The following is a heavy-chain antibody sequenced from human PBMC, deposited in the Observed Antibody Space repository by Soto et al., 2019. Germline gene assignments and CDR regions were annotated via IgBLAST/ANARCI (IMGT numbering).Heavy chain of an antibody. V-gene: IGHV3-33*01. CDR2: IWYDGSNK. Sequence: QVQLVESGGGVVQPGRSLRLSCAASGFTFSSYGMHWVRQAPGKGLEWVAVIWYDGSNKYYADSVKGRFTISRDNSKNTLYLQMNSLRAEDTAVYYCARGSPRNTEFDYWGQGTLVTVSS. J-gene: IGHJ4*02. D-gene: IGHD1-1*01. CDR3: ARGSPRNTEFDY. CDR1: GFTFSSYG.